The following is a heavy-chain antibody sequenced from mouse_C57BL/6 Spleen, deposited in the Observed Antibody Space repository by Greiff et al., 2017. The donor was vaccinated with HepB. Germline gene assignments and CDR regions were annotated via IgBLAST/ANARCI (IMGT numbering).Heavy chain of an antibody. D-gene: IGHD2-4*01. Sequence: VQLQQPGAELVKPGASVKLSCKASGYTFTSYWMHWVKQRPGQGLEWIGMIHPNSGSTNYNEKFKSKATLTVDKSSSTAYMQLSSLTSEDSAVYYCARDDYDWGYFDYWGQGTTLTVSS. J-gene: IGHJ2*01. CDR3: ARDDYDWGYFDY. CDR2: IHPNSGST. V-gene: IGHV1-64*01. CDR1: GYTFTSYW.